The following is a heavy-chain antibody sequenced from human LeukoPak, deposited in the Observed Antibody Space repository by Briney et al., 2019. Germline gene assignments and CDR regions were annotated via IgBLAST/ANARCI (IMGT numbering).Heavy chain of an antibody. V-gene: IGHV4-39*01. J-gene: IGHJ5*02. CDR1: GGSISSSGYY. CDR3: ARHEYSGRHYGLSRFDP. CDR2: IYYSGST. D-gene: IGHD1-26*01. Sequence: PSETLSLTCTVSGGSISSSGYYWGWIRQPPGKGLEWIASIYYSGSTYYNPSLKSRVTISVDTSKNQLSLKLSSLTAADTAVYYCARHEYSGRHYGLSRFDPWGRGTLVTVSS.